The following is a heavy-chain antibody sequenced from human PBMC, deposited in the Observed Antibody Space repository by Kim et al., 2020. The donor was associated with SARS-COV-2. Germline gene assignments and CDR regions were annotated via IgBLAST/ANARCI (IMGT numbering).Heavy chain of an antibody. Sequence: YYKPYLKSRVTISVDTSKNQFSLKLSSVTAADTAVYYCARRTPVAGDFDYWGQGTLVTVSS. CDR3: ARRTPVAGDFDY. V-gene: IGHV4-39*01. D-gene: IGHD6-19*01. J-gene: IGHJ4*02.